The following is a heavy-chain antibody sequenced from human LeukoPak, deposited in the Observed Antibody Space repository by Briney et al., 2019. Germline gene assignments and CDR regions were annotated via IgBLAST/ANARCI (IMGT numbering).Heavy chain of an antibody. Sequence: GGSLRLSCAASGVSVSSNYMSWVRQAPGKGLEWVSLIYSGVSTYYADSVKGRFTISRDNSKNTLYLQMNGLRADDTAVYYCARAAGWHQYYFDSWGQGTPVTVSS. CDR2: IYSGVST. J-gene: IGHJ4*02. D-gene: IGHD5-24*01. CDR3: ARAAGWHQYYFDS. CDR1: GVSVSSNY. V-gene: IGHV3-66*01.